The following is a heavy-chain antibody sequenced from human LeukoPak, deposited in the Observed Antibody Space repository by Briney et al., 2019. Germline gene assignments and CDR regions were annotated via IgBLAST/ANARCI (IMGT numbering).Heavy chain of an antibody. Sequence: SETLSLTFTVSGGSISSYYWSWIRQPPGKGLEWIGYIYYSGSTNYNPSLKSRVTISVDTSKNQFSLKLSSVTAADTAVYYCAREGRGYSYGQDDAFDIWGQGTMVTVSS. CDR1: GGSISSYY. CDR2: IYYSGST. V-gene: IGHV4-59*01. J-gene: IGHJ3*02. CDR3: AREGRGYSYGQDDAFDI. D-gene: IGHD5-18*01.